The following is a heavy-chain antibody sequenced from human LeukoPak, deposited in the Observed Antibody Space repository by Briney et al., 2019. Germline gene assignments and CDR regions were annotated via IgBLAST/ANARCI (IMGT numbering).Heavy chain of an antibody. CDR3: ARRNSSGWLDDAFDI. Sequence: SETLSLTCAVYGGSFSGYYWIWIRQPPGKGLEWIGEINHSGSTNYNPSLKSRVTISVDTSKNQFSLKLSSVTAADTAVYYCARRNSSGWLDDAFDIWGQGTMVTVSS. V-gene: IGHV4-34*01. CDR2: INHSGST. J-gene: IGHJ3*02. D-gene: IGHD6-19*01. CDR1: GGSFSGYY.